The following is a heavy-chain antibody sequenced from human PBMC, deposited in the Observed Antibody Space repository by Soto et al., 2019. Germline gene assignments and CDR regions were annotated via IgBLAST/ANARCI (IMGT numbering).Heavy chain of an antibody. V-gene: IGHV3-15*06. J-gene: IGHJ6*02. CDR3: TTGSVEGF. CDR1: GFGVTNAW. D-gene: IGHD2-15*01. Sequence: EVQLVDSGGGLVKPGGSPRLSCAPSGFGVTNAWWTWFRQAPGKGLEWVGLVYTGAGGGATNYAAPVKGRFTISRDDSKNTVYLQMNSLMTEDTAVYYCTTGSVEGFWGQGTTVTVSS. CDR2: VYTGAGGGAT.